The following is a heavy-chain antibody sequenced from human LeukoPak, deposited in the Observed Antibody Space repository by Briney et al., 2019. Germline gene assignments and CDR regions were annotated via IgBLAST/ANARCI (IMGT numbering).Heavy chain of an antibody. CDR2: IRYDGSNK. CDR3: AKGLNSYDRGGYPS. D-gene: IGHD3-22*01. CDR1: GFTFSSYA. Sequence: PGGSLRLSCAASGFTFSSYAMHWVRQAPGKGLEWVAFIRYDGSNKYYADSVKGRFTISRDNSKNTLYLQMNSLRAEDTAVYYCAKGLNSYDRGGYPSWGQGTLVTVSS. V-gene: IGHV3-30*02. J-gene: IGHJ4*02.